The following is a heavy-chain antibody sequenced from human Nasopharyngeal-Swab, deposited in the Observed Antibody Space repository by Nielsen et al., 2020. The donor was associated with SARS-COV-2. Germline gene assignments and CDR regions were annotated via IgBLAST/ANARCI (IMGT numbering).Heavy chain of an antibody. V-gene: IGHV3-9*01. CDR3: AQGRAVVIEYPLIH. Sequence: SCAASGFTFDDHSMHWVRQAPGKGLEWVPGISWNSGKIVQADSVKGRFTIPRDNAKHSFYLQMNSLRAEDTAFYYCAQGRAVVIEYPLIHWGQRILVSVSS. J-gene: IGHJ4*02. CDR1: GFTFDDHS. D-gene: IGHD3-16*02. CDR2: ISWNSGKI.